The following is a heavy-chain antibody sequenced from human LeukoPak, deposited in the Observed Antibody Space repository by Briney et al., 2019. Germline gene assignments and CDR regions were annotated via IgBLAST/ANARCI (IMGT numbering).Heavy chain of an antibody. CDR1: GYSISSGYY. V-gene: IGHV4-38-2*01. D-gene: IGHD3-3*01. CDR2: IYHSGST. J-gene: IGHJ4*02. CDR3: ARLGQVFGVVTHFDY. Sequence: PSETLSLTCAVSGYSISSGYYWGRIRPPPGKGLEWIGSIYHSGSTYYNPSLKSRVTISVDTSKNQFSLKLSSVTAADTAVYYCARLGQVFGVVTHFDYWGQGTLVTVSS.